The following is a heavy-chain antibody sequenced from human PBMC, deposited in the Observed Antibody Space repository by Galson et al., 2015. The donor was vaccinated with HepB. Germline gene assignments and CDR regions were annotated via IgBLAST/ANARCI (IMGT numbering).Heavy chain of an antibody. V-gene: IGHV3-23*01. CDR3: AKVGRSLSYYYDSSGHHFDY. J-gene: IGHJ4*02. Sequence: LRLSCAASGFTFSSYAMSWVRQAPGKGLEWVSAISGSGGSTYYADSVKGRFTISRDNSKNTLYLQMNSLRAEDTAVYYCAKVGRSLSYYYDSSGHHFDYWGQGTLVTVSS. CDR1: GFTFSSYA. CDR2: ISGSGGST. D-gene: IGHD3-22*01.